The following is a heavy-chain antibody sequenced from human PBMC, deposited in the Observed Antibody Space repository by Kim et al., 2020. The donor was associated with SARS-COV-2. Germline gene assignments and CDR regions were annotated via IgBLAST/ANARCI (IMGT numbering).Heavy chain of an antibody. CDR2: IRSKAYGGTT. CDR1: GFTFGDYA. J-gene: IGHJ4*02. CDR3: TRKEPITIFGVSPGDY. V-gene: IGHV3-49*03. D-gene: IGHD3-3*01. Sequence: GGSLRLSCTASGFTFGDYAMSWFRQAPGKGLEWVGFIRSKAYGGTTEYAASVKGRFTISRDDSKSIAYLQMNSLKTEDTAVYYCTRKEPITIFGVSPGDYWGQGTLVTVSS.